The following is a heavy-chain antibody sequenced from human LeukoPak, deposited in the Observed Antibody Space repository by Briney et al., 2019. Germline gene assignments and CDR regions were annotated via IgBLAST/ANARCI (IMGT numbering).Heavy chain of an antibody. V-gene: IGHV3-7*03. Sequence: GGSLSLSCAASGFTFSRDWMSWVRQAEGRGREWVANIKQEGREKYYVGSVKGRLTIYRDNSKNTLSLPMNSLRAEDTAVYYCAKGEYYYDSSGYYTPLGYWGQGTLVTVSS. CDR1: GFTFSRDW. CDR3: AKGEYYYDSSGYYTPLGY. J-gene: IGHJ4*02. CDR2: IKQEGREK. D-gene: IGHD3-22*01.